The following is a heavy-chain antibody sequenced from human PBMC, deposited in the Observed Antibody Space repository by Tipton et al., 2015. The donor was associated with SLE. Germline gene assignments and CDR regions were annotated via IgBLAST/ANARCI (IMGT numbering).Heavy chain of an antibody. D-gene: IGHD1-7*01. J-gene: IGHJ5*02. CDR2: ISASGGST. V-gene: IGHV3-23*01. CDR1: GFTFSIYA. Sequence: GSLRLSCAASGFTFSIYAMTWVRQAPGKGLEWVSTISASGGSTYYADSVKGRFTISRDNSKNTLYLQMNSLRGEDTTVYYCAREPTTGTTFWFDPRGQGTLVIVSS. CDR3: AREPTTGTTFWFDP.